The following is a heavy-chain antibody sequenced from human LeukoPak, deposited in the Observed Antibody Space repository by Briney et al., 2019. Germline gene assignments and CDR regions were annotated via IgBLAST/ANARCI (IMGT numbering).Heavy chain of an antibody. CDR2: IRYDGSYK. V-gene: IGHV3-30*02. D-gene: IGHD3-10*01. J-gene: IGHJ3*02. CDR3: PKDLYWFGEPSAFDM. CDR1: GFTFDDSG. Sequence: PGGSLRLSCAASGFTFDDSGMSWVRQAPGKGLEWVAFIRYDGSYKYYADYVKGRFTISRDNSKKTLYLQMNSLRAEDTAVYYCPKDLYWFGEPSAFDMWGQGTMVTVSS.